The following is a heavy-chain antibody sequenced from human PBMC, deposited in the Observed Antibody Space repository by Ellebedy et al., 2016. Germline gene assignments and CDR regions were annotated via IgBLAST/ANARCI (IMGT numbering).Heavy chain of an antibody. CDR1: GFTFSSYA. J-gene: IGHJ6*03. CDR2: IGGSDSST. Sequence: GESLKISXAASGFTFSSYAMSWVRQAPGEGPEWVSAIGGSDSSTYYADSVKGRFTISRDNSKNTVYLQMNSLRAEDTAVYYCAKGRPISNYPFRYYYYYYMDLWGKGTTVTVSS. V-gene: IGHV3-23*01. D-gene: IGHD4-11*01. CDR3: AKGRPISNYPFRYYYYYYMDL.